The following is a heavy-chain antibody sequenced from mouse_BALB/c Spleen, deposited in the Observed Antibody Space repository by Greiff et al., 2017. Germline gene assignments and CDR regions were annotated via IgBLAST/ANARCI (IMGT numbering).Heavy chain of an antibody. V-gene: IGHV1-12*01. CDR2: IYPGNGDT. J-gene: IGHJ2*01. CDR3: ARSRGNWDY. Sequence: QVQLQQPGAELVKPGASVKMSCKASGYTFTSYNMHWVKQTPGQGLEWIGAIYPGNGDTSYNQKFKGKATLTADKSSSTAYMQLCSLTSEDSAVYYCARSRGNWDYWGQGTTLTVSS. CDR1: GYTFTSYN. D-gene: IGHD2-1*01.